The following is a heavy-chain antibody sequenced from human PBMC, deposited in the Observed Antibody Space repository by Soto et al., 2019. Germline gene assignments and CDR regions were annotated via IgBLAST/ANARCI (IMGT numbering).Heavy chain of an antibody. CDR3: ARGMGIPAFYYYYMDV. J-gene: IGHJ6*03. V-gene: IGHV3-33*01. Sequence: GGSLRLSCAASGFTFSSYGMHWVRQAPGKGLEWVAVIWYDGSNKYYADSVKGRFTISRDNSKNTLYLQMNSLRAEDTAVYYCARGMGIPAFYYYYMDVWGKGTAVTVSS. CDR2: IWYDGSNK. CDR1: GFTFSSYG. D-gene: IGHD2-8*01.